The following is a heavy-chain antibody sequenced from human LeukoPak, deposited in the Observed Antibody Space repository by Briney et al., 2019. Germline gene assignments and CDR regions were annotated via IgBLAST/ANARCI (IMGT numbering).Heavy chain of an antibody. D-gene: IGHD3-10*01. CDR3: AKGDGILWFGESNFDY. J-gene: IGHJ4*02. Sequence: GGSLRLSCAASGFTFSSYAMSWVRQAPGKGLEWVSAISGSGGSTYYADSVKGRFTISRDNPKNTLYLQMSSLRAEDTAVYYCAKGDGILWFGESNFDYWGQGTLVTVSS. V-gene: IGHV3-23*01. CDR1: GFTFSSYA. CDR2: ISGSGGST.